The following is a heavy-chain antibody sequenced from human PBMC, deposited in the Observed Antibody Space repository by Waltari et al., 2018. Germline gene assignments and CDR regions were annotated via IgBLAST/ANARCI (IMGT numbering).Heavy chain of an antibody. CDR2: TIPSLGRS. D-gene: IGHD6-13*01. CDR3: AREFHQGLYSSSWSDY. V-gene: IGHV1-69*08. CDR1: GGTFSSYT. J-gene: IGHJ4*02. Sequence: QVQLVQSGAEVKKPGSSVKVSCKASGGTFSSYTISWVRQAPGQGLEWMGRTIPSLGRSNYAQKFQGRVTITADKSTSTAYMELSSLRSEDTAVYYCAREFHQGLYSSSWSDYWGQGTLVTVSS.